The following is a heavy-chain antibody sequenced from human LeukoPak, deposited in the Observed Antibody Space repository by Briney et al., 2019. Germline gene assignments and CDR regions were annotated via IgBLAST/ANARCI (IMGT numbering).Heavy chain of an antibody. J-gene: IGHJ6*03. CDR3: ASMGIAAGTDYYYYYMDV. D-gene: IGHD6-13*01. CDR2: INPNSGGT. CDR1: GYTFTGYY. Sequence: ASVKVSCKASGYTFTGYYMHWVRQAPGQGLEWMGWINPNSGGTNYAQKFQGRVTMTRDTSISTAYMELSRLRSDDTAVYYCASMGIAAGTDYYYYYMDVWGKGTTVTVSS. V-gene: IGHV1-2*02.